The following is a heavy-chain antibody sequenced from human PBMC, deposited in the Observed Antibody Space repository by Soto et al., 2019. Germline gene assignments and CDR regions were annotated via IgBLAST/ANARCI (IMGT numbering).Heavy chain of an antibody. V-gene: IGHV1-69*01. Sequence: QVQLVQSGAEVKKPGSSVKVSCKASGGTFSSYAISWVRQAPGQGLEWMGGIIPIFGTANYAQKFQGRVTITADESTSTAYMELSSLRSEDTAVYYCARSESISMVRGVALFAWWFDPWGQGTLVTVSS. J-gene: IGHJ5*02. D-gene: IGHD3-10*01. CDR1: GGTFSSYA. CDR2: IIPIFGTA. CDR3: ARSESISMVRGVALFAWWFDP.